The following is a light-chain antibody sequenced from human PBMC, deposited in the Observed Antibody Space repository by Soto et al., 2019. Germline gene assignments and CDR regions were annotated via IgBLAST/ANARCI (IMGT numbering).Light chain of an antibody. Sequence: QAVVTQEPSLTVSPGGTVTLTCGSNTGAVTSDHYPYWFQQKPGQAPRTLIYDTNNKHSWTPARFSGSLLGGKAALTLSGAQPEDEVEYYCLLYYHGPLVFGGGTELTVL. CDR2: DTN. V-gene: IGLV7-46*01. CDR1: TGAVTSDHY. J-gene: IGLJ2*01. CDR3: LLYYHGPLV.